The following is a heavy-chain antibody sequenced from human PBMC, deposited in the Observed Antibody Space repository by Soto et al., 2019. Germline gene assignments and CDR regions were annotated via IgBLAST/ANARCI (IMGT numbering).Heavy chain of an antibody. CDR2: ISSNGGNI. V-gene: IGHV3-23*01. Sequence: PGGSLRLSCTAFGFTLSSYSMNWVRQAPGKGPEWVSLISSNGGNIYYADSVKGRFTISRDNSKNTLYLQMNSLRAEDTAVYYCAKEPEIWTTSSGFDYWGQGTLVTVSS. D-gene: IGHD2-2*01. CDR1: GFTLSSYS. J-gene: IGHJ4*01. CDR3: AKEPEIWTTSSGFDY.